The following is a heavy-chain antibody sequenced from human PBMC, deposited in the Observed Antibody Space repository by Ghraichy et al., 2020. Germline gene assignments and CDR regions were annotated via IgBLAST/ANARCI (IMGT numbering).Heavy chain of an antibody. J-gene: IGHJ4*02. CDR1: GFSFISFG. CDR3: AKDRYYDFWSGHYYFDY. Sequence: GGSLRLSCAASGFSFISFGMHWVRQAPGKGLEWVAAISNDGSNEYYADSVKGRFIISRDNSKNTLFLQMNSLSAEDTAVYYCAKDRYYDFWSGHYYFDYWGQGTLVTVSS. D-gene: IGHD3-3*01. CDR2: ISNDGSNE. V-gene: IGHV3-30*18.